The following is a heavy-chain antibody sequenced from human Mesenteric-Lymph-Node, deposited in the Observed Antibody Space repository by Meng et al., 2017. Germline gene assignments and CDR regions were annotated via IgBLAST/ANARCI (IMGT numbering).Heavy chain of an antibody. CDR1: GFTFSSYA. D-gene: IGHD2-2*01. Sequence: GESLKISCAASGFTFSSYAMSWVRQAPGKGLEWISYISSSDGTTINYADSVRGRFTISRDNAKNSLYLQMNSLRAEDTAVYYCARDRLPATASNGMDVWGQGTTVTVSS. V-gene: IGHV3-48*04. CDR3: ARDRLPATASNGMDV. J-gene: IGHJ6*02. CDR2: ISSSDGTTI.